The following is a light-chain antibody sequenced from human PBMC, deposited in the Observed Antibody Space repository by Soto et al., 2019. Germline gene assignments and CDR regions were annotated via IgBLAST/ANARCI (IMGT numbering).Light chain of an antibody. CDR1: SSDVGGYTY. CDR2: EVS. J-gene: IGLJ2*01. Sequence: QSALTQPPSASGSPGQSVTISCTGTSSDVGGYTYVSWYQQHPGKAPKLMIYEVSKRPSGVPDRLSGSKSGNTASLSVSGLQAEDEADYYCSSYAGSNNFVVFGGGTKVTVL. CDR3: SSYAGSNNFVV. V-gene: IGLV2-8*01.